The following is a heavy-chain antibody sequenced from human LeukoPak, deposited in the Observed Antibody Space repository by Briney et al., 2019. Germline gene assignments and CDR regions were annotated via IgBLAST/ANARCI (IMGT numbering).Heavy chain of an antibody. Sequence: SETLSLTCTVSGGSISSSSYYWGWIRQPPGKGLEWIGSIYYSGSTYYNPSLKSRVTMSVDTSKNQFSLKLSSVTAADTAVYYCARDTLWFGDFNIWGQGTMVTVSS. D-gene: IGHD3-10*01. V-gene: IGHV4-39*07. CDR2: IYYSGST. CDR1: GGSISSSSYY. CDR3: ARDTLWFGDFNI. J-gene: IGHJ3*02.